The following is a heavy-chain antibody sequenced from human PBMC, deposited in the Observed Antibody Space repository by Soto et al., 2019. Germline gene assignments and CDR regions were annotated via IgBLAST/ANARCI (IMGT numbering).Heavy chain of an antibody. D-gene: IGHD3-22*01. CDR3: AHRLCDSSCYWDVGYFDY. Sequence: QITLKESGPTLVKPTQTLTLTCTFSGFSLSTSGVGVGWIRQPPGKALEYLALIYWNNDRYYSPSLKSRLTVTKATSKNPVVLTMTNMDPVDTATYYCAHRLCDSSCYWDVGYFDYWGQGTLITVSS. CDR2: IYWNNDR. V-gene: IGHV2-5*01. CDR1: GFSLSTSGVG. J-gene: IGHJ4*02.